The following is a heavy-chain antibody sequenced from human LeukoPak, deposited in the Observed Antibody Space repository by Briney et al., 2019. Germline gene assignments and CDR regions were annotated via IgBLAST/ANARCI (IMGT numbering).Heavy chain of an antibody. CDR2: IYYSGST. CDR3: ARQLYSYGAYFDY. Sequence: KPSETLSLTCTVSGGSISGSSYYWGWIRQPPGKGLEWIGSIYYSGSTYYNLSLKSRVTISVDTSKNQFSLKLNSVTATDTAVYYCARQLYSYGAYFDYWGQGTLVTVSS. D-gene: IGHD5-18*01. V-gene: IGHV4-39*01. CDR1: GGSISGSSYY. J-gene: IGHJ4*02.